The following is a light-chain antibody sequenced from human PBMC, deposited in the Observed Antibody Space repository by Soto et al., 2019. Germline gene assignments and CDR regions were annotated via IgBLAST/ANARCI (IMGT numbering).Light chain of an antibody. Sequence: QSVLTQPPSASGTPGQRVTISCSGGSSNIGSDTVNWYQHLPGTAPKLLIYTNNQRPSGVPDRFSGSKSGTSASLTISGLQSEDEAEYYCASWDDSLNGYVFGTGTKVPV. CDR2: TNN. CDR1: SSNIGSDT. CDR3: ASWDDSLNGYV. V-gene: IGLV1-44*01. J-gene: IGLJ1*01.